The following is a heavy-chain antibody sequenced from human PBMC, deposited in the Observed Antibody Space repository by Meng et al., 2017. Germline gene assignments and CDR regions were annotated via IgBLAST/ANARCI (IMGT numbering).Heavy chain of an antibody. J-gene: IGHJ4*02. V-gene: IGHV3-48*03. D-gene: IGHD2-15*01. CDR1: GFTFSSYE. Sequence: GESLKISCAASGFTFSSYEMNWVRQAPGKGLEWVSYISSSGSTIYYADSVKGRFTISRDNAKNSLYLQMNSLRAEDTAVYYCARSLLGRRRVVDYFDYWGQGTLVTVSS. CDR2: ISSSGSTI. CDR3: ARSLLGRRRVVDYFDY.